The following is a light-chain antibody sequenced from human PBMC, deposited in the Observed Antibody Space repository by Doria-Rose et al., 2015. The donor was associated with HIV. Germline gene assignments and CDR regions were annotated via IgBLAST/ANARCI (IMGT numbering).Light chain of an antibody. J-gene: IGKJ1*01. Sequence: EIVLTQSPGTLSLSPGERATLSCRASQSFSSTYLAWYQQKPGQAPSLLIYDGSTRATGIPDRFSASGSGTDFTLTINRLEPEDFALYYCHQYGTSWTFGQGTKVEIK. CDR1: QSFSSTY. V-gene: IGKV3-20*01. CDR2: DGS. CDR3: HQYGTSWT.